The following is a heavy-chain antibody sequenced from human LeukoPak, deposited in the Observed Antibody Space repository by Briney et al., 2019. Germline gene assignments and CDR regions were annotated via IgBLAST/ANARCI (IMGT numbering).Heavy chain of an antibody. J-gene: IGHJ3*02. D-gene: IGHD3-22*01. Sequence: ASVKVSCKASGYTFTNYGISWVRQAPGHGLEWMGWISAYNGHTKYAQKVQGRVTMTRDTSTSTAYKELRSLRSDDTAVYYCARDGHRRYHYDSSGREDAFDIWGQGTMVTVSS. CDR2: ISAYNGHT. V-gene: IGHV1-18*01. CDR1: GYTFTNYG. CDR3: ARDGHRRYHYDSSGREDAFDI.